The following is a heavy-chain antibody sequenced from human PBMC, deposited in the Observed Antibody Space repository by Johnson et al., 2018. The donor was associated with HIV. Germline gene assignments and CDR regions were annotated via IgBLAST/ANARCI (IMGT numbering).Heavy chain of an antibody. D-gene: IGHD3-22*01. CDR3: ARERVHDKSGLDAFDI. J-gene: IGHJ3*02. CDR1: GFNFSNYA. Sequence: VQLVESGGGLVQPGWSLRLSCAASGFNFSNYAMHWVRQAPGKGLEYLSAISSNGGKTYYANSVKGRFTISIDNSKNTLYLQMGRLRTEDKAVYYCARERVHDKSGLDAFDIWGQGTMVTVSS. CDR2: ISSNGGKT. V-gene: IGHV3-64*01.